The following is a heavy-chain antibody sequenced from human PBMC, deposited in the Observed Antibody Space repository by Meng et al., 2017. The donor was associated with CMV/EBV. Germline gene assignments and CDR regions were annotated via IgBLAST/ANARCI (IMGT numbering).Heavy chain of an antibody. CDR2: ISVYNGNT. V-gene: IGHV1-18*01. CDR3: ARDRAAAGSYYYYGMDV. D-gene: IGHD6-13*01. CDR1: GYTFTSYG. J-gene: IGHJ6*02. Sequence: ASAKVSCKASGYTFTSYGISRVRQAPGQGLEWMGWISVYNGNTNYAQKFQGRVTMTTDTSTRTAYMELRSLRSDDTAVYYCARDRAAAGSYYYYGMDVWGQGTTVTVSS.